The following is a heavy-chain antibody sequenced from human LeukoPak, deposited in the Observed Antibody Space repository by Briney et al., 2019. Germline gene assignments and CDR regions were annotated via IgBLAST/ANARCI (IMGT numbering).Heavy chain of an antibody. CDR3: ARRKIAVAGTGTNWFDP. V-gene: IGHV3-7*03. CDR1: GFTFSSYW. J-gene: IGHJ5*02. D-gene: IGHD6-19*01. Sequence: PGGSLRLSCAASGFTFSSYWMSWVRQAPGKGLEWVANIKQDGSEKYYVDSVKGRFTISRDNAKNSLYLQMNSLRAEDTAVYYCARRKIAVAGTGTNWFDPWGQGTLVTVSS. CDR2: IKQDGSEK.